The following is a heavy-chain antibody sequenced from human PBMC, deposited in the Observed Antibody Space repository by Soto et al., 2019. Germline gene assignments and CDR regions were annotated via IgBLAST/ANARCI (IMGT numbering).Heavy chain of an antibody. J-gene: IGHJ4*02. CDR3: AAEAGRDGYNPFDY. Sequence: SVKVSCKASGFTFTSSAVQWVRQARGQRLEWIGWIVVGSGNTNYAQKFQERVTITRDMSTSTAYMELSSLRSEDTAVYYCAAEAGRDGYNPFDYWGQGTLVTVSS. CDR2: IVVGSGNT. V-gene: IGHV1-58*01. D-gene: IGHD5-12*01. CDR1: GFTFTSSA.